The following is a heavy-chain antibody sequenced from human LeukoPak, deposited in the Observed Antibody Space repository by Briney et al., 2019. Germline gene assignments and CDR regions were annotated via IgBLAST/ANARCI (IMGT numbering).Heavy chain of an antibody. CDR2: IWYDGSNK. CDR3: ARDHSSGWYSDYFDY. D-gene: IGHD6-19*01. CDR1: GFTFSSYG. J-gene: IGHJ4*02. V-gene: IGHV3-33*01. Sequence: GSLRLSCAASGFTFSSYGMHWVRQPPGKGLEWVAVIWYDGSNKYYADSVKGRFTISRDNSKNTLYLQMNSLRAEDTAVYYCARDHSSGWYSDYFDYWGQGTLVTVSS.